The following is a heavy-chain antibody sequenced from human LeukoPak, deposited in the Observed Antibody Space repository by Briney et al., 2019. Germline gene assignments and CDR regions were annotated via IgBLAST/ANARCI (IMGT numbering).Heavy chain of an antibody. CDR1: GYTFTGYY. V-gene: IGHV1-2*02. CDR2: INPNSGGT. CDR3: ARVWGATTPDY. Sequence: ASXKVSCKASGYTFTGYYMHWVGQAPGQGREGRGWINPNSGGTNYAQKFQGRVTITRDTDISTDYMELSRLRSDDTAVYYCARVWGATTPDYWGQGTLVTVSS. J-gene: IGHJ4*02. D-gene: IGHD1-26*01.